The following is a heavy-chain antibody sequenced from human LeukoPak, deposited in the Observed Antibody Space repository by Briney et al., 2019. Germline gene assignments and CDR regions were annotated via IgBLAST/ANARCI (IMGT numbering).Heavy chain of an antibody. V-gene: IGHV3-53*01. Sequence: PGGSLRLSCAASGFTVSSNYMSWVRQAPGKGLEWVSVIYSGGSTYYADSVKGRFTISRDNAKNTLYLQMNSLRAEDTAVYYCAREGTDDYGDYDDAFDIWGQGTMVTVSS. CDR2: IYSGGST. CDR1: GFTVSSNY. CDR3: AREGTDDYGDYDDAFDI. D-gene: IGHD4-17*01. J-gene: IGHJ3*02.